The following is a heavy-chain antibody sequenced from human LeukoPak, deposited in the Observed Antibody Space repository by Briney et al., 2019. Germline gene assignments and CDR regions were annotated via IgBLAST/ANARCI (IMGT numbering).Heavy chain of an antibody. D-gene: IGHD2-2*02. CDR3: ARVSVYCSSTSCYTRGINNWFDP. V-gene: IGHV4-30-4*01. J-gene: IGHJ5*02. Sequence: PSETLSLTCTVSGGSISSGDYYWSWIRQPPGKGLEWIGYIYYSGSTYYSPSLKSRVTISVDTSKNQFSLKLSSVTAADTAVYYCARVSVYCSSTSCYTRGINNWFDPWGQGTLVTVSS. CDR1: GGSISSGDYY. CDR2: IYYSGST.